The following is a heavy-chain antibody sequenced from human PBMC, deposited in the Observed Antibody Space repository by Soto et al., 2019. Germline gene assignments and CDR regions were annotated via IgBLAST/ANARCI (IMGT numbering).Heavy chain of an antibody. CDR1: GGSISRYY. Sequence: QVQLQASGPGLVKPSETLSLTCTVSGGSISRYYWSWIRQHAGKGLEWIGRIYTSGSTNYNPSLKRRITMSVDTSKNQFSLKRSSVTAADTAVDYCARVTYCSITSGYGEDNWFDPWGQGTLVTVSS. D-gene: IGHD2-2*01. V-gene: IGHV4-4*07. J-gene: IGHJ5*02. CDR3: ARVTYCSITSGYGEDNWFDP. CDR2: IYTSGST.